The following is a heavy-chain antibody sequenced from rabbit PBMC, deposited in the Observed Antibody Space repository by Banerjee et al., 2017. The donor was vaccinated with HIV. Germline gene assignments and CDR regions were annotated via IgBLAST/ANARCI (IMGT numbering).Heavy chain of an antibody. J-gene: IGHJ4*01. CDR2: IYTGSSGST. CDR3: ARDLAGVIGWNFDL. Sequence: LEWIACIYTGSSGSTYYASWAKGRFTISKTSSTTVTLQMTSLTAADTATYFCARDLAGVIGWNFDLWGPGTLVTVS. V-gene: IGHV1S40*01. D-gene: IGHD4-1*01.